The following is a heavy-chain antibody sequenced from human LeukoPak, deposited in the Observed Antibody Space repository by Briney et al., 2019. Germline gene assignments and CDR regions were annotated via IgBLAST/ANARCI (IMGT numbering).Heavy chain of an antibody. CDR3: ARDHPGLSGSYGMDV. D-gene: IGHD1-26*01. Sequence: SETLSLTCTVSGGSISSSSYYWGWIRQPPGKGLEWIGSIYYSGSTYYNPSLKSRVTITVDTSKNQFSLKLSSVTAADTAVYYCARDHPGLSGSYGMDVWGQGTTVTVSS. J-gene: IGHJ6*02. CDR2: IYYSGST. V-gene: IGHV4-39*07. CDR1: GGSISSSSYY.